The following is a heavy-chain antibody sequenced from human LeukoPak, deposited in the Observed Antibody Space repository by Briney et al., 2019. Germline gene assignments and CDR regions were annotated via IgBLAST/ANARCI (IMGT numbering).Heavy chain of an antibody. CDR3: AKDYYDSSGYLFDY. CDR2: ISGSGVST. J-gene: IGHJ4*02. Sequence: PGGSLRLSCAASGFTFSSYAMSWVRQAPRKGLEWVSAISGSGVSTYYADSVRGRFTISRDNSKNTLYLQMNSLRAEDTAVYYCAKDYYDSSGYLFDYWGQGTLVIVSS. V-gene: IGHV3-23*01. CDR1: GFTFSSYA. D-gene: IGHD3-22*01.